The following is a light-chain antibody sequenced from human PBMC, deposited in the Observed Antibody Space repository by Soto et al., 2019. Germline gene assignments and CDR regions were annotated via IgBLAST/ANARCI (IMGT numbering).Light chain of an antibody. Sequence: HSLLTQTLSMYGSPGHSVTISYTGTSSDVGGYDYVSWYQQLPGKAPRLMISDVRKRPSWDPDRFSGSKSGNTASLTISGLQAEDEADYYCYSYAGNFLMVFGTGTRSPS. CDR1: SSDVGGYDY. V-gene: IGLV2-11*01. CDR3: YSYAGNFLMV. CDR2: DVR. J-gene: IGLJ1*01.